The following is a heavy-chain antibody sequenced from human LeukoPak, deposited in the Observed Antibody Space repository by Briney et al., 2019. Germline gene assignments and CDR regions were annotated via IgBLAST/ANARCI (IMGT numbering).Heavy chain of an antibody. V-gene: IGHV1-2*02. J-gene: IGHJ6*02. CDR1: GYTFTGYY. CDR3: ARVKALRYLAWLQNGMDV. D-gene: IGHD3-9*01. Sequence: GASVKVSCKASGYTFTGYYMHWVRQAPGQGLEWMGWINPNSGGTNYAQKFQGRVTMTRDTSISTAYMELSRLRSDDTAVYYCARVKALRYLAWLQNGMDVWGQGPTFTVSS. CDR2: INPNSGGT.